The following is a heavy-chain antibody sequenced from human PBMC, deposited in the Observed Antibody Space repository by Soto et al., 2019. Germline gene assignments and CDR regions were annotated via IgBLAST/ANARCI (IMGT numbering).Heavy chain of an antibody. CDR2: IYYSGST. J-gene: IGHJ6*03. V-gene: IGHV4-59*01. CDR1: GGSMSRCY. CDR3: ARGGNYGAYYYYYYYMDV. D-gene: IGHD4-4*01. Sequence: SETLSLTCTVSGGSMSRCYWGWIRQPPGKGLEWIGYIYYSGSTNYNPSLKSRVTISVDTSKNQFSLKLSSVTAADTAVYYFARGGNYGAYYYYYYYMDVCGKGTTVTVSS.